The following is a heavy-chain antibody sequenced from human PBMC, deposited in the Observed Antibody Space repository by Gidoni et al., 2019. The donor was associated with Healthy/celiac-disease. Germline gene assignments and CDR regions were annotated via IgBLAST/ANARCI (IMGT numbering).Heavy chain of an antibody. D-gene: IGHD6-6*01. J-gene: IGHJ3*02. V-gene: IGHV3-23*01. CDR3: AKDGGQLAGHAFDI. CDR2: ISGSGGST. Sequence: EVQLLESGGGLVQPGGSLGLACAASGFTFSSYAMSWVRQAPGKGLAWVSAISGSGGSTYYADSVKGRFTISRDDSKNTLYLQMNSLRAEDTAVYYCAKDGGQLAGHAFDIWGQGTMVTVSS. CDR1: GFTFSSYA.